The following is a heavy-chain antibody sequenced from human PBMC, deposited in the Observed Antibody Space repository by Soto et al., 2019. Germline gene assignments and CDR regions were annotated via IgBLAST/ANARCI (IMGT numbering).Heavy chain of an antibody. CDR2: INTGGSIT. CDR1: GFTFSSYW. D-gene: IGHD3-16*02. V-gene: IGHV3-74*01. Sequence: GGTLRLSCAASGFTFSSYWMHWVRQAPGKGLVWVSRINTGGSITSYADSVRGRFTSSRANDKNTLYLQMNSLRAEDMAGYYCARAGSDYVWGSYRYTQLLDYWGEGTLVTV. CDR3: ARAGSDYVWGSYRYTQLLDY. J-gene: IGHJ4*02.